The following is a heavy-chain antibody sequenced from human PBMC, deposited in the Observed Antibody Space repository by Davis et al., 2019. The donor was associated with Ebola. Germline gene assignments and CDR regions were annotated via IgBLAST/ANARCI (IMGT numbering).Heavy chain of an antibody. CDR3: ARANYGDYGWYFDL. CDR2: IGTAGDT. Sequence: PGGSLRLSCAASGFTFSSYDMHWVRQATGKGLEWVSAIGTAGDTYYPGSVKGRFTISRENAKNSLYLQMNSLRAEDTAVYYCARANYGDYGWYFDLWGHGTLVTVSS. CDR1: GFTFSSYD. D-gene: IGHD4-17*01. V-gene: IGHV3-13*01. J-gene: IGHJ2*01.